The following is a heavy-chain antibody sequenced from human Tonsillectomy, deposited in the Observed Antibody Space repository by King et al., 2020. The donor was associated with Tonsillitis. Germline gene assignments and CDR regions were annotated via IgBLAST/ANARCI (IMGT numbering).Heavy chain of an antibody. CDR2: IYSGGST. J-gene: IGHJ4*02. CDR1: GFTVSSNY. Sequence: VQLVESGGGLIQPGGSLRLSCAASGFTVSSNYMSWVRQAPGKGLEWVSVIYSGGSTYYADSWKGRVTISRDNSKNTLYLQMNSLRAEDTAVYYCARLYCTNGVCHDYWGQGTLVTVSS. CDR3: ARLYCTNGVCHDY. D-gene: IGHD2-8*01. V-gene: IGHV3-53*01.